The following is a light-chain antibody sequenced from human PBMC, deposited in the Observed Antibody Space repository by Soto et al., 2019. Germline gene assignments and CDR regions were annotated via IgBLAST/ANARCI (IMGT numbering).Light chain of an antibody. CDR3: QQYKDWPRT. CDR1: QSVSSN. Sequence: VRRMSKARMCVSQGKRVTLSGSAIQSVSSNLAWYQQKPGQAPRLLIYGASTRATGIPARFSGSGSGTEFTLTVGCLQSEDCAVDFCQQYKDWPRTFGEGTKVDIK. V-gene: IGKV3-15*01. J-gene: IGKJ1*01. CDR2: GAS.